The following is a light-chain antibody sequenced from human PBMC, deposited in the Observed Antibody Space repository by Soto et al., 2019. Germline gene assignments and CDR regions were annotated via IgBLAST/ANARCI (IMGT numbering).Light chain of an antibody. CDR1: QSISTY. Sequence: DIQMTQSPSSLSASVGDRVTITCRASQSISTYLNWYQQKLGKAPKLLISGASSLQGGVPSRFSGSGSGTDFTLTISSLQPEDFSTYYCQPGSFSITFGGGTKLEIK. CDR3: QPGSFSIT. V-gene: IGKV1-39*01. J-gene: IGKJ4*01. CDR2: GAS.